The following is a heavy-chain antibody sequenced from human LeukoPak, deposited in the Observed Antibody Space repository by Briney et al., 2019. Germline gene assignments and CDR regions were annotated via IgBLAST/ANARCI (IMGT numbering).Heavy chain of an antibody. J-gene: IGHJ3*02. CDR3: ARDLEGIAAPRSPKNAFDI. D-gene: IGHD6-13*01. V-gene: IGHV1-24*01. Sequence: EASVKVSCKVSGYTLTELSMHWVRQAPGKGLEWMGGFDPEDGETIYAQKFQGRVTMTEDTSTDTAYMELSSLRSEDTTVYYCARDLEGIAAPRSPKNAFDIWGQGTMVTVSS. CDR2: FDPEDGET. CDR1: GYTLTELS.